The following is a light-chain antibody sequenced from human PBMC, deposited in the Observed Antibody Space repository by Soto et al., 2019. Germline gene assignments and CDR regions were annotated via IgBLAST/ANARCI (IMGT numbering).Light chain of an antibody. CDR1: TLRNKY. J-gene: IGLJ2*01. V-gene: IGLV3-1*01. Sequence: SYELTQPPSVSVSPGQTASITCSGDTLRNKYVSWYQQKPGQSPVLVVYQDTERPSGIPERFSGSNSGNTATLTISGTQAMDEADYYCQVWDSSHVVFGGGTQLTVL. CDR3: QVWDSSHVV. CDR2: QDT.